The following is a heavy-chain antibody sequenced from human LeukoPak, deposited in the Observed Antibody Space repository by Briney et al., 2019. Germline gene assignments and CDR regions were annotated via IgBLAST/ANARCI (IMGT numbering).Heavy chain of an antibody. CDR3: ARDTYYYDSSGYSVYYFDY. CDR2: IYHSGNT. Sequence: PSETLSLTCTVSGYSISSGYYWAWIRQPPGKGLQWIGNIYHSGNTYYNPSLKSRASISVDTSKNQFSLRLTSVTAADTAVYYRARDTYYYDSSGYSVYYFDYWGQGTLVTVSS. D-gene: IGHD3-22*01. J-gene: IGHJ4*02. V-gene: IGHV4-38-2*02. CDR1: GYSISSGYY.